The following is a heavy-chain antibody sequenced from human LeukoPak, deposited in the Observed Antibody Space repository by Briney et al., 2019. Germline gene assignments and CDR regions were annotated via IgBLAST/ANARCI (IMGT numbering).Heavy chain of an antibody. CDR1: GGSFSGYY. D-gene: IGHD5-18*01. CDR3: ARGRKGYSYGYGAFDI. Sequence: PSETLSLTCAVYGGSFSGYYWSWIRQPPGKGLEWIGEINHSGSTYYNPSLKSRVTISVDTSKNQFSLKLNSVTAADTAVYYCARGRKGYSYGYGAFDIWGQGTMVTVSS. J-gene: IGHJ3*02. V-gene: IGHV4-34*01. CDR2: INHSGST.